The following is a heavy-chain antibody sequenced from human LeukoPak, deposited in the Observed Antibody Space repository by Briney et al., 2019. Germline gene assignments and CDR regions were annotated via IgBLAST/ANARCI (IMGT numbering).Heavy chain of an antibody. J-gene: IGHJ2*01. V-gene: IGHV3-53*01. CDR3: ARVGDHFHWNLDL. Sequence: PGGSLRLSCAASVYTVGTKYMNWVRQAPGKGLEWVSIIYSGGTTYYADSVKGRFTISRDTSKNTLSLQMNSLRAEGTAVYFCARVGDHFHWNLDLWGRGTLVTVSS. CDR1: VYTVGTKY. CDR2: IYSGGTT. D-gene: IGHD5-24*01.